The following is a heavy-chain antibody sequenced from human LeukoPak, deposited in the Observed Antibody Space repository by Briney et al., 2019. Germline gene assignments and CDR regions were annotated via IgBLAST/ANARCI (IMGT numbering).Heavy chain of an antibody. V-gene: IGHV1-2*02. D-gene: IGHD6-6*01. CDR2: INPNSGGT. J-gene: IGHJ4*02. CDR3: ARSPRIAARPALPDY. CDR1: GYTFAGYY. Sequence: ASVKVSCKASGYTFAGYYMHWVRQAPGQGLEWMGWINPNSGGTNYAQKFQGRVTMTRDTSISTAYMELSRLRSDDTAVYYCARSPRIAARPALPDYWGQGTLVTVSS.